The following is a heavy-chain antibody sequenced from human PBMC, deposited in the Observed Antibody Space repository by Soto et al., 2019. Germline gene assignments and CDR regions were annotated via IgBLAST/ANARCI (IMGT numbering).Heavy chain of an antibody. V-gene: IGHV4-59*08. J-gene: IGHJ2*01. CDR3: ARFDWCFDL. CDR2: ICYSGSA. Sequence: QVQLQESGPGLVKPSETLSLTCTVSGGSISSYYWSWIRQPPGKGLEWIGYICYSGSANYHPPLQSRVTISVDTSKSQFSLKQSSVTAADTAVDCCARFDWCFDLWGRGTLVNVSS. CDR1: GGSISSYY.